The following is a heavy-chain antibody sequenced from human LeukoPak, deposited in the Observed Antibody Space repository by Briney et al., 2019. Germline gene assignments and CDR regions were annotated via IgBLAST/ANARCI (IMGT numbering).Heavy chain of an antibody. CDR2: INHSGST. V-gene: IGHV4-34*01. J-gene: IGHJ4*02. CDR3: ARGRRRGYCSSTSCSSPFGY. CDR1: GGSFSGYY. Sequence: SETLSLTCAVYGGSFSGYYWSWIRQPPGKGLEWIGEINHSGSTNYNPSLKSRVTISVDTSKNQFSLELSSVTAADTAVYYCARGRRRGYCSSTSCSSPFGYWGQGTLVTVSS. D-gene: IGHD2-2*01.